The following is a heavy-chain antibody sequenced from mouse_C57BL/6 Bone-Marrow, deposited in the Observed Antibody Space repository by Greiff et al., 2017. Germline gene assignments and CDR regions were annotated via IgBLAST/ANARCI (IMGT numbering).Heavy chain of an antibody. J-gene: IGHJ1*03. CDR1: GYTFTSYW. CDR3: ARDYYGSSYWYFDV. D-gene: IGHD1-1*01. CDR2: IDPSDSYT. Sequence: VKLVESGAELVRPGTSVKLSCKASGYTFTSYWMHWVKQRPGQGLEWIGVIDPSDSYTNYNQKFKGKATLTVDTSSSTAYMQLSSLTSEDSAVYYCARDYYGSSYWYFDVWGTGTTVTVSS. V-gene: IGHV1-59*01.